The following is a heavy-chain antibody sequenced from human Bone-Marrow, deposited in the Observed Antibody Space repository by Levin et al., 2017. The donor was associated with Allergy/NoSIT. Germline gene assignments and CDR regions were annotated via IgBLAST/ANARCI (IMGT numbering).Heavy chain of an antibody. J-gene: IGHJ6*02. CDR3: AKQPQTGGMDV. D-gene: IGHD3-10*01. Sequence: GGSLRLSCAASGFTFSSRAMHWVRQAPGKGLEWVAVISNDGTNKYFGDSVKGRFIVSRDNFKNTLYLQMNSLRPEDTAVYYCAKQPQTGGMDVWGQGTTVIVFS. CDR2: ISNDGTNK. CDR1: GFTFSSRA. V-gene: IGHV3-30*18.